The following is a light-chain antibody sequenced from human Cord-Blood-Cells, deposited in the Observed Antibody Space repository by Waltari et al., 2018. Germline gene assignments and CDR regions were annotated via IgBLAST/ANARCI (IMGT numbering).Light chain of an antibody. CDR3: QQYYSTPYS. Sequence: DIVMTQSPDYLAVSLGERATINCKSSQSVLYSSNNKNYLAWYQQKPVQPPKLLIYWASTRVAGVPDRFSGSGSGTDFTLSISSLQAEDVAVYYCQQYYSTPYSFGQGTKLEIK. J-gene: IGKJ2*03. V-gene: IGKV4-1*01. CDR2: WAS. CDR1: QSVLYSSNNKNY.